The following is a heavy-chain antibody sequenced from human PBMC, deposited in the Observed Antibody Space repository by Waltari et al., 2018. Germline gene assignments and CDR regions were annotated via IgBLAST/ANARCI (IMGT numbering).Heavy chain of an antibody. J-gene: IGHJ3*01. D-gene: IGHD1-7*01. CDR2: ITTSGTYI. V-gene: IGHV3-21*01. Sequence: EVQLVESGGGLVKPGGSLRLSCAASGSTFSGYSMNWVRQAPGEGLEWVSSITTSGTYIHYADSMKGRFTTSRDNAKNSLFLQMNSLRAEDTAVYYCARWYYNAFDVWGQGTVVTVSS. CDR1: GSTFSGYS. CDR3: ARWYYNAFDV.